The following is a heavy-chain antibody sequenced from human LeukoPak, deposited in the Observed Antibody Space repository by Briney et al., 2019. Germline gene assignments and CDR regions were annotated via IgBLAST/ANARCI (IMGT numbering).Heavy chain of an antibody. CDR2: IYYSGTT. D-gene: IGHD2/OR15-2a*01. V-gene: IGHV4-59*08. CDR3: ARHGSTSSDDYFQH. CDR1: GGSISSYY. Sequence: SETLSLTCTVSGGSISSYYWSWIRQPPGKGLEWIGYIYYSGTTNYNPSLKSRVTMSVDTSMNQFSLKMSSVTAADTAVYYCARHGSTSSDDYFQHWGQGTLVTVSS. J-gene: IGHJ1*01.